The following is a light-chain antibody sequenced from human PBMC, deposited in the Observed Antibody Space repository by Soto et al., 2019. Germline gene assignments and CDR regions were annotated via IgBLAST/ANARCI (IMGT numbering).Light chain of an antibody. V-gene: IGKV1-5*03. CDR2: GAS. CDR3: HQYYSYPLT. J-gene: IGKJ4*01. CDR1: QIIIRD. Sequence: QMTQSPVTLSATVGDRVTIACRASQIIIRDLAWHQQKPGKGPRPLIYGASNLQGGVPSRFSGSGSGTDFTLTISGLHPDDFGTYYCHQYYSYPLTFGGGTKVEIK.